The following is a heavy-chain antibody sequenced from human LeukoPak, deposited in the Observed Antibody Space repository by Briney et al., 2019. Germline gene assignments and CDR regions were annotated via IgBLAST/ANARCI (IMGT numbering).Heavy chain of an antibody. D-gene: IGHD6-25*01. CDR1: GYTFTGYY. CDR2: INPNSGGT. CDR3: ARDGWYSSENEDY. Sequence: ASVKVSCKASGYTFTGYYMHWVRQAPGQGLEWMGWINPNSGGTNYAQKFQGRVTITADESTSTAYMELSSLRSEDTAVYYCARDGWYSSENEDYWGQGTPVTVSS. J-gene: IGHJ4*02. V-gene: IGHV1-2*02.